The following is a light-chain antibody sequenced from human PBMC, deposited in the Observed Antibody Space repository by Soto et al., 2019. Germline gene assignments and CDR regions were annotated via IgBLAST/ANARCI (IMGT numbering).Light chain of an antibody. Sequence: DLQMTQSPSTLSASLGDRVTITCRASQSISTWLAWYQQKPGKAPKLLIYDASSLQSGVPSRFSGSGSGTEFTLTISSLQPDDFAPYYCQQYNSFRTFGQGTKVEIK. V-gene: IGKV1-5*01. CDR2: DAS. CDR3: QQYNSFRT. CDR1: QSISTW. J-gene: IGKJ1*01.